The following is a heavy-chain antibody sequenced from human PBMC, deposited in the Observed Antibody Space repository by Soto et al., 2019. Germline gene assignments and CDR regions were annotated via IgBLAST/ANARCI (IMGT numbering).Heavy chain of an antibody. CDR3: AKIAVLGIVLGGKGLEP. CDR2: ISGYNGNR. CDR1: GYTFTRYG. J-gene: IGHJ5*02. Sequence: QVQLVQSGVEVKKPGASVNVSCKASGYTFTRYGIARVRQAPGQGLEWMGWISGYNGNRNYVEKFQGRLTMTTDTSTSTAYMELRSLRSDDTAVYYCAKIAVLGIVLGGKGLEPLGQGTLVIVSS. V-gene: IGHV1-18*01. D-gene: IGHD3-16*01.